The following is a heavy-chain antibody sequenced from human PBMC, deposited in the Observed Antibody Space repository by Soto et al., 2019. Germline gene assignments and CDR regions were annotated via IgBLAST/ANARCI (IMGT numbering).Heavy chain of an antibody. J-gene: IGHJ6*02. Sequence: QVQVVQSGAEVQKPGSSVKVSCKVSGGIFTNNAISWVRQAPGQGLEWLGGVIPLFDTAYYAQIFRGRLRIPADGATTTAYMELSGLTSADTAVYFCATGGHNDGYNFYHGMDVWGQGTTVTVS. V-gene: IGHV1-69*01. CDR3: ATGGHNDGYNFYHGMDV. CDR1: GGIFTNNA. CDR2: VIPLFDTA. D-gene: IGHD5-18*01.